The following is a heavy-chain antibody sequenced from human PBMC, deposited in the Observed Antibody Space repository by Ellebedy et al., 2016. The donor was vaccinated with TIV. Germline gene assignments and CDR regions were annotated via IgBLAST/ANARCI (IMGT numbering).Heavy chain of an antibody. CDR1: GFTFSSYA. Sequence: GGSLRLSXAASGFTFSSYAMSWVRQAPGKGLEWVSAISGSGGSTYYADSVKGRFTISRDNSKNTLYLQMNSLRAEDTAVYYCAKVKITMIVVPIWSAFDIWGQGTMVTVSS. J-gene: IGHJ3*02. D-gene: IGHD3-22*01. V-gene: IGHV3-23*01. CDR3: AKVKITMIVVPIWSAFDI. CDR2: ISGSGGST.